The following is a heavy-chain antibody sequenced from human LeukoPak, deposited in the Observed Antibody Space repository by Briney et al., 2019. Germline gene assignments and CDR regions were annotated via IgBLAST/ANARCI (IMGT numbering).Heavy chain of an antibody. CDR1: GFTFSSYA. CDR2: ISGSGGST. J-gene: IGHJ4*02. D-gene: IGHD6-19*01. CDR3: AKRGYIAVVASTANY. Sequence: SGGSLRLSCAASGFTFSSYAMSWVRQAPGKGLEWVSAISGSGGSTYYADSVKGQFTISRDNSKNTLYLQMNSLRAEDTAVYYCAKRGYIAVVASTANYWGQGTLVTVSP. V-gene: IGHV3-23*01.